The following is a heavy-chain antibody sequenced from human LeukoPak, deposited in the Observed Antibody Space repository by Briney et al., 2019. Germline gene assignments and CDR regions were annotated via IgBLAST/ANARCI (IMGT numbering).Heavy chain of an antibody. V-gene: IGHV1-2*02. Sequence: ASVNLSFNSSGYTFTFDYMHLERQAPAQGLGFVGWINPDTGFTNYAQKFQGRDNMTRDTSITTAYMEIKSLTSDDTAVYYCVPTSETYTSNWNVWSPGTLVTVSS. CDR1: GYTFTFDY. D-gene: IGHD1-1*01. CDR2: INPDTGFT. J-gene: IGHJ4*02. CDR3: VPTSETYTSNWNV.